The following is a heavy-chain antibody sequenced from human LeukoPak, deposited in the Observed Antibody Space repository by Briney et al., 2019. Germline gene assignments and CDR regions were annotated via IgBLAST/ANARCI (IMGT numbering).Heavy chain of an antibody. Sequence: GGSLRLSCAASGFTFDDYGMSWVRQAPGKGLEWVSGINWNGGSTGYADSVKGRFTISRDNAKNSLYLQMNSLRAEDTALYYCARARGGYSYGYEGFDYWGQGTLVTVSS. D-gene: IGHD5-18*01. CDR2: INWNGGST. V-gene: IGHV3-20*04. CDR1: GFTFDDYG. CDR3: ARARGGYSYGYEGFDY. J-gene: IGHJ4*02.